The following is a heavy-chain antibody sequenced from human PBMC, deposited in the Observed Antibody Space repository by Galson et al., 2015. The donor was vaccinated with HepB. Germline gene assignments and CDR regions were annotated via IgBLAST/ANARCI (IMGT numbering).Heavy chain of an antibody. V-gene: IGHV5-10-1*01. Sequence: SGAEVKKPGESLRISCKGSGYSFTSYWISWVRQMPGKGLEWMGRIDPSDSYTNYSPSFQGHVTISADKSISTAYLQWSSLKASDTAMYYCARHWEGPSGYDYYYYGMDVWGQGTTVTVSS. CDR3: ARHWEGPSGYDYYYYGMDV. D-gene: IGHD5-12*01. CDR1: GYSFTSYW. J-gene: IGHJ6*02. CDR2: IDPSDSYT.